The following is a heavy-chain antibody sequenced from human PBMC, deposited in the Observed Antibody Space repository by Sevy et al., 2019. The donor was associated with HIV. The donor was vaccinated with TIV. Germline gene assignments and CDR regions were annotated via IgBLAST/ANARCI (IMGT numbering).Heavy chain of an antibody. D-gene: IGHD2-2*01. J-gene: IGHJ6*02. Sequence: ASVKVSCKASGGTFSSYAISWVRQAPGQGLEWMGGIIPIFGTANYAQKFQGRVTITADESTSTAYMELSSLRSEDTVVYYCAREVVVVPAATDYYYYYGMDVWGQGTTVTVSS. CDR1: GGTFSSYA. V-gene: IGHV1-69*13. CDR3: AREVVVVPAATDYYYYYGMDV. CDR2: IIPIFGTA.